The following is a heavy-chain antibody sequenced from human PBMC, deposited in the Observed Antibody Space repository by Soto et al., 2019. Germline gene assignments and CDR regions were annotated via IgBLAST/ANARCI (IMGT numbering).Heavy chain of an antibody. CDR2: TNTDNGRT. CDR3: ARDPTGPARQDDFWGGYPPVLGQSDA. CDR1: VSTVATYT. J-gene: IGHJ4*02. D-gene: IGHD3-3*01. V-gene: IGHV1-3*04. Sequence: VSCKASVSTVATYTIHRVRQAPGKGLEWMGCTNTDNGRTRYSQDFQGRVTLSRDTSASTAYMELSSLRSEDTAVYFRARDPTGPARQDDFWGGYPPVLGQSDAWGQGAQV.